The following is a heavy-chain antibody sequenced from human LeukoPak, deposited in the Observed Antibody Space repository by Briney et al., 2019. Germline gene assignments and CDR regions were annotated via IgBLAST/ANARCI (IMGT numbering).Heavy chain of an antibody. CDR2: ISSSSSYI. Sequence: GGSLRLSCAASGFTFSSYSMNWVRQAPGKEPEWVSSISSSSSYIYYADSVKGRFTISRDNAKNSLYLQMNSLRAEDTAVYYCARGIAASAFDIWGQGTMVTVSS. CDR3: ARGIAASAFDI. D-gene: IGHD6-13*01. V-gene: IGHV3-21*01. J-gene: IGHJ3*02. CDR1: GFTFSSYS.